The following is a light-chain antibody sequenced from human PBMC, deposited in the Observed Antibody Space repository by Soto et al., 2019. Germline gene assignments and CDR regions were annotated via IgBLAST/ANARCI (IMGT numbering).Light chain of an antibody. CDR3: SSYASSSTVI. CDR1: SSDVGAYNY. Sequence: QSALTQPASVSGSPGQSITISCTGTSSDVGAYNYVSWYQQHPVKAPKLMIYDVSSRPSGTSIRFSGSKSGNTASLTISGVQAEDEADYYCSSYASSSTVIFGGGTKLTVL. CDR2: DVS. V-gene: IGLV2-14*01. J-gene: IGLJ2*01.